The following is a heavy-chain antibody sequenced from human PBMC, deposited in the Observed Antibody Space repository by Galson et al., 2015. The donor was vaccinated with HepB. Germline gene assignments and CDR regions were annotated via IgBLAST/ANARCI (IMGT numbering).Heavy chain of an antibody. Sequence: SLRLSCAASGFTFSSYGMHWVRQAPGKGLEWVAVISYDGSNKYYADSVKGRFTISRDNSKNTLYLQMNSLRAEDTAVYYCAKVGATTLRHYYFDYWGQGTLVTVSS. J-gene: IGHJ4*02. D-gene: IGHD1-26*01. V-gene: IGHV3-30*18. CDR3: AKVGATTLRHYYFDY. CDR2: ISYDGSNK. CDR1: GFTFSSYG.